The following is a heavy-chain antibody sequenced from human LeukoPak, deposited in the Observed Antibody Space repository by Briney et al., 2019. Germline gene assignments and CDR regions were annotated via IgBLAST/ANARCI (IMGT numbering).Heavy chain of an antibody. CDR3: ARGGLAARRHWTSYYYYYYMDV. V-gene: IGHV4-39*01. J-gene: IGHJ6*03. Sequence: SETLSLTCTVSGDSISSSSSYWGWIRQPPGEGLEWIGSIYYSRSTYYNTSLKSRVTISVDTSKNQFSLKLSSVTAADTAVYYCARGGLAARRHWTSYYYYYYMDVWGKGTTVTVSS. D-gene: IGHD6-6*01. CDR1: GDSISSSSSY. CDR2: IYYSRST.